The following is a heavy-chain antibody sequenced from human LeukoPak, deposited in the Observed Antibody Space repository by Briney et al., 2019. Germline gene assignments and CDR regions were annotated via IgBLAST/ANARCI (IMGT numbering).Heavy chain of an antibody. CDR2: IYTSGST. CDR3: GRHAGQWPAIHGFDI. Sequence: PSETLSLTCTVSGGSISSGSYYWSWIRQPAGKGLEWIGRIYTSGSTNYNPSLKSRVTISVDTSKNQFSLKLSSVTAADTAVYYCGRHAGQWPAIHGFDIWGQGTMVTVSS. J-gene: IGHJ3*02. V-gene: IGHV4-61*02. CDR1: GGSISSGSYY. D-gene: IGHD6-19*01.